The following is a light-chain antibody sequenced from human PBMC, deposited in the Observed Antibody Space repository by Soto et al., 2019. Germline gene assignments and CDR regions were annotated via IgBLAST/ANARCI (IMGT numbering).Light chain of an antibody. J-gene: IGLJ2*01. CDR1: SSNIGSNT. CDR3: ASWYDSLNVV. V-gene: IGLV1-44*01. CDR2: SNN. Sequence: QSVLTQPPSASGTPGQRVTISCSGSSSNIGSNTVNWYQQLPGTAPKLLIYSNNQRPSGVPDRFSGSKSGTSASLAISGLHSEDEADYYCASWYDSLNVVFGGGTKLTVL.